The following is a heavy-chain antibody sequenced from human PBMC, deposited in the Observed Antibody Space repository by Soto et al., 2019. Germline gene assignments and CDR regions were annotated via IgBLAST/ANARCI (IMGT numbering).Heavy chain of an antibody. CDR3: ARERLYGSGRPTFDP. V-gene: IGHV4-59*01. Sequence: SETLSLTGTVSGGSISSYYWSWIGQPPGKGLEWIGYIYYSGSTNYNPSLESRVTISVDTSKNQFSLKLSSVTAADTAVYYCARERLYGSGRPTFDPWGQGTLVTVSS. CDR1: GGSISSYY. J-gene: IGHJ5*02. CDR2: IYYSGST. D-gene: IGHD3-10*01.